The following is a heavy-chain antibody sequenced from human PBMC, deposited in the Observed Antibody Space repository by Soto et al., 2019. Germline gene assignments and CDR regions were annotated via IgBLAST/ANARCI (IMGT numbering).Heavy chain of an antibody. J-gene: IGHJ4*02. CDR3: TTEALGPHLSMIVAGY. D-gene: IGHD3-22*01. V-gene: IGHV3-15*01. Sequence: LTCTVSGASISRYYWSWIRQPPGKGLEWIGRIKSKTDGGTTDYAAPVKGRFTISRDDSKNTLYLQMNSLKTEDTAVYYCTTEALGPHLSMIVAGYWGQGTLVT. CDR1: GASISRYY. CDR2: IKSKTDGGTT.